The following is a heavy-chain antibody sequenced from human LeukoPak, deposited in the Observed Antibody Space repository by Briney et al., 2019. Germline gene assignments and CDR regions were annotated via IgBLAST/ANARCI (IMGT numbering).Heavy chain of an antibody. CDR1: GYTLTSYY. V-gene: IGHV1-46*01. Sequence: ASVKVSCKASGYTLTSYYMHWVRQAPGQGLEWMGIINPSGGSTSYAQKFQGRVTVTRDMSTSTVYMELSSLRSEDTAVYYCAVDVDTAMEDWGQGTLVTVSS. J-gene: IGHJ4*02. CDR2: INPSGGST. D-gene: IGHD5-18*01. CDR3: AVDVDTAMED.